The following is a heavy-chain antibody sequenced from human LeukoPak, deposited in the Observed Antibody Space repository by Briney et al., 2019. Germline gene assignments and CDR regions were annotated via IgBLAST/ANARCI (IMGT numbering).Heavy chain of an antibody. Sequence: SETLSLTCTVSGGSISSYYWSWIRQPPGKGLEWIGYIYYSGSTNYNPSLKSRVTISVDTSKNQFSLKLSSVTAADTAVYYCARGGGGYQLLYDYWGQGTLVTVSS. CDR2: IYYSGST. V-gene: IGHV4-59*01. D-gene: IGHD2-2*02. J-gene: IGHJ4*02. CDR3: ARGGGGYQLLYDY. CDR1: GGSISSYY.